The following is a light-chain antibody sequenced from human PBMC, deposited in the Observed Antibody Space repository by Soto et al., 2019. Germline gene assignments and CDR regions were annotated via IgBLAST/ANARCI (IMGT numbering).Light chain of an antibody. CDR1: QSVGRDY. J-gene: IGKJ4*01. Sequence: EIGLTQSPGTLSLSPGERATLSCRASQSVGRDYLAWYQQKPGQAPRLLIYHASSRATGIPDRFSGSGSGTDFTLTISRLEPEDFAEFYCQQYASSPLTFGGGNKVEIK. CDR2: HAS. V-gene: IGKV3-20*01. CDR3: QQYASSPLT.